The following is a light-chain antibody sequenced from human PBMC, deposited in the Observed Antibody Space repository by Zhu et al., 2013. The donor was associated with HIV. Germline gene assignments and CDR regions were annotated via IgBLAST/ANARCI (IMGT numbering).Light chain of an antibody. CDR2: DTA. CDR1: QAISNY. V-gene: IGKV1-16*01. CDR3: QQHNSYPLT. Sequence: DIQMTQSPSSLSASVGDRVTMTCRASQAISNYVAWYQQSPGKSPKLVIYDTALLGSGVPSRFSGSGSGTEFTLTISSLQPDDFATYYCQQHNSYPLTFGGGTKVEIK. J-gene: IGKJ4*01.